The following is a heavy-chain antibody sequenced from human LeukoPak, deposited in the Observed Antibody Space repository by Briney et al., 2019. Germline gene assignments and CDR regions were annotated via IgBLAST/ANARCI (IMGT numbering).Heavy chain of an antibody. J-gene: IGHJ4*02. Sequence: PGGSLRLSCAASGFTFSSYAVSWVRQAPGKGLEWVSAISGSGGSTYYADSVKGRFTISRDNSKNTLYLQMNSLRAEDTAVYYCAKDRDDSSGYHPDFDYWGQGTLVTVSS. CDR3: AKDRDDSSGYHPDFDY. D-gene: IGHD3-22*01. CDR2: ISGSGGST. CDR1: GFTFSSYA. V-gene: IGHV3-23*01.